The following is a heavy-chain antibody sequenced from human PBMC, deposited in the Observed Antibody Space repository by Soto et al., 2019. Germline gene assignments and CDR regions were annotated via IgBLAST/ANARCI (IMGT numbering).Heavy chain of an antibody. CDR1: GFTFSSYA. V-gene: IGHV3-30*18. CDR2: ISYDGSNT. J-gene: IGHJ4*02. CDR3: AKDGNVYTSGWYAPSLDY. Sequence: QVQLVESGGGVVQPGRSLRLSCAASGFTFSSYAMHWVRQAPGKGLEWVAVISYDGSNTYYGDTVKGRFTISRDNSKNTLSLQMKSLRAEDTAVYYCAKDGNVYTSGWYAPSLDYWGQGTLVTVSS. D-gene: IGHD6-19*01.